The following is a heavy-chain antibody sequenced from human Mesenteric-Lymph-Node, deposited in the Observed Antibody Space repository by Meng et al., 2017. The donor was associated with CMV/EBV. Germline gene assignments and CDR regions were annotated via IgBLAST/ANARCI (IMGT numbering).Heavy chain of an antibody. CDR3: AKDKSYDSSGYYYWYGMDV. CDR1: GFTFSNYA. CDR2: LSGRGIST. V-gene: IGHV3-23*01. D-gene: IGHD3-22*01. J-gene: IGHJ6*02. Sequence: GGSLRLSCEVSGFTFSNYAMSWVRQAPGQGLEWVSALSGRGISTYYADSVKGRFTISRDNSKNTLYLQINSLRAEDTAVYYCAKDKSYDSSGYYYWYGMDVWGPGATVTVSS.